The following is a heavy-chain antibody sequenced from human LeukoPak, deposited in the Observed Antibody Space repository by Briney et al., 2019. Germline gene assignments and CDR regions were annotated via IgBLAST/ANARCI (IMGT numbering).Heavy chain of an antibody. J-gene: IGHJ4*02. CDR1: GYTFTSYY. CDR2: INPSGGST. CDR3: ARSDTVTTLDY. Sequence: GASVKVSCKASGYTFTSYYMHWVRQAPGQGLEWMGIINPSGGSTSYAQKFQGGVTMTRDTSTSTVYMELSSLRSEDTAVYYCARSDTVTTLDYWGQGTLVTVSS. D-gene: IGHD4-17*01. V-gene: IGHV1-46*01.